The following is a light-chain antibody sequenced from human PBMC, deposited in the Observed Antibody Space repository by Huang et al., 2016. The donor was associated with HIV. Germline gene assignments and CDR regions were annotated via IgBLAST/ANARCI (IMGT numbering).Light chain of an antibody. J-gene: IGKJ1*01. Sequence: EIVLTQSPATLSLSPGERATRACRASQSVSSYLAWYQQKPGQAPRLLIYDASNRATCSPARFSGSGSGTDFTLTISSLEPEDFAVYYCQQRTNWPTWTFGQGTKVEIK. CDR3: QQRTNWPTWT. CDR2: DAS. V-gene: IGKV3-11*01. CDR1: QSVSSY.